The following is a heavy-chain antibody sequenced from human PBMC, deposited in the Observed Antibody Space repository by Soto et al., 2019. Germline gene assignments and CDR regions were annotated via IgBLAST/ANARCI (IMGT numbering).Heavy chain of an antibody. CDR1: GYTFTSYG. J-gene: IGHJ5*02. CDR2: ISAYNGNT. V-gene: IGHV1-18*01. Sequence: ASVKVSCKASGYTFTSYGISWVRQAPGQGLEWMGWISAYNGNTNYAQKFQGRVTITADESTSTAYMELSSLRSEDTAVYYCARKGRQWLSWFDPWGQGTLVTVS. D-gene: IGHD6-19*01. CDR3: ARKGRQWLSWFDP.